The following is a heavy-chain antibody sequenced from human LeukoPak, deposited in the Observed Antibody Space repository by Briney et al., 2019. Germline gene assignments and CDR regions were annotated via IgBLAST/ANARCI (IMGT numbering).Heavy chain of an antibody. V-gene: IGHV1-46*01. Sequence: ASVKVSCKASGYTFTSYYMHWVRQAPGQGLEWMGIINPSGGSTSYAQKFQGRVTMTWDTSTSTVYMELSSLRSEDTAVYYCARVPYYYDSSGYYYYYYGMDVWGQGTTVTVSS. D-gene: IGHD3-22*01. CDR2: INPSGGST. CDR1: GYTFTSYY. CDR3: ARVPYYYDSSGYYYYYYGMDV. J-gene: IGHJ6*02.